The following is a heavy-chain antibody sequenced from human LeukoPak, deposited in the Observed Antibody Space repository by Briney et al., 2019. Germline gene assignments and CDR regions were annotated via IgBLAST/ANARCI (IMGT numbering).Heavy chain of an antibody. CDR2: ISWNSGSI. J-gene: IGHJ4*02. CDR1: GFTFSSYW. CDR3: AKDPTYDSSGYPDY. V-gene: IGHV3-9*01. Sequence: PGGSLRLSCAASGFTFSSYWMSWVRQAPGKGLEWVSGISWNSGSIGYADSVKGRFTISRDNAKNPLYLQMNSLRAEDTALYYCAKDPTYDSSGYPDYWGQGTLVTVSS. D-gene: IGHD3-22*01.